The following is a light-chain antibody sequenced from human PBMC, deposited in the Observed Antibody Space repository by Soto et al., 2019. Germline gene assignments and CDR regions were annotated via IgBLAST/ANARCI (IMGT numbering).Light chain of an antibody. V-gene: IGLV2-14*01. CDR3: SSYTSSSTYV. CDR1: NSDVGYDY. J-gene: IGLJ1*01. CDR2: EVS. Sequence: QSVLTQPASVSGSPGQSNTISCTGTNSDVGYDYVSWYQQHPGKAPKLIIYEVSNRPSGVSNRFSGSKSGNTASLTIFGLQAEDDADYYCSSYTSSSTYVFGTGTKVTVL.